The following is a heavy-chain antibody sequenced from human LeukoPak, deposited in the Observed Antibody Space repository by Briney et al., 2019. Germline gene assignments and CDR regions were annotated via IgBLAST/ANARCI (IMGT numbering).Heavy chain of an antibody. D-gene: IGHD6-19*01. Sequence: ASVKVSCKASGYTFTSYYMHWVRQAPGQGLEWMAMINPSGGGTSYAQNFLGRVTMTRDTSTSTVYMELSSLRSEVTAVYYCARDGDTSSGWYGYFDYWGQGTLVTVSS. CDR2: INPSGGGT. J-gene: IGHJ4*02. V-gene: IGHV1-46*01. CDR1: GYTFTSYY. CDR3: ARDGDTSSGWYGYFDY.